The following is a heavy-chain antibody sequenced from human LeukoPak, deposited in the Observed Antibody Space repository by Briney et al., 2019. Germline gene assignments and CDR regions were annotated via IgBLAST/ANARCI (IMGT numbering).Heavy chain of an antibody. Sequence: SETLSLTCTVSGGSISSYYWSWIRQPPGKGLEWIGYIYYSGSTNYNPSLKSRVTISVDTSKNQFSLKLSSVTAADTAVYYCARGGKRSYASYWGQGTLVTVSS. CDR1: GGSISSYY. CDR2: IYYSGST. CDR3: ARGGKRSYASY. J-gene: IGHJ4*02. D-gene: IGHD1-26*01. V-gene: IGHV4-59*12.